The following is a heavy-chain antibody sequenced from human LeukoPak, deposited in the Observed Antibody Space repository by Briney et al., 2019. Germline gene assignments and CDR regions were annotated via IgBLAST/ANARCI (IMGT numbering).Heavy chain of an antibody. V-gene: IGHV3-23*01. CDR2: ISGSGGST. CDR3: ATYYYDSSGSDY. Sequence: GGSLRLSCAASGFTFSSYAMSWVRQAPGKGVKWVSAISGSGGSTYYADSVKGRFTISRDNSKNTLYLQMNSLRAEDTAVYYCATYYYDSSGSDYWGQGTLVTVSS. CDR1: GFTFSSYA. D-gene: IGHD3-22*01. J-gene: IGHJ4*02.